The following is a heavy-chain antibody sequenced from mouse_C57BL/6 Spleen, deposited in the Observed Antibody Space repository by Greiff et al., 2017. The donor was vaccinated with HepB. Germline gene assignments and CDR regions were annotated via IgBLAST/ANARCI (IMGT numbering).Heavy chain of an antibody. CDR3: ARPGTVVAEWYFDV. CDR2: IDPSDSET. V-gene: IGHV1-52*01. J-gene: IGHJ1*03. Sequence: QVQLQQPGAELVRPGSSVKLSCKASGYTFTSYWMHWVKQRPIQGLEWIGNIDPSDSETHYNQKFKDKATLTVDKSSSTAYMQLSSLTSEDSAVYYCARPGTVVAEWYFDVWGTGTTVTVSS. D-gene: IGHD1-1*01. CDR1: GYTFTSYW.